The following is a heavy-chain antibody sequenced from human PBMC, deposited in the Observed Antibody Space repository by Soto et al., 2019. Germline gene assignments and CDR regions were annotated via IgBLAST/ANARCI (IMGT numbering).Heavy chain of an antibody. D-gene: IGHD4-17*01. CDR3: ARGRSYGDYPFFDY. Sequence: QVQLVQSGAEVKKPGASVKVSCKASGYTFTGYYMHWVRQAPGQGLEWMGWINHNSGGTNYAQKFQGRVTMTRDTSISTAYMELSRLGSDDTAVYYCARGRSYGDYPFFDYWGQGTLVTVSS. J-gene: IGHJ4*02. CDR2: INHNSGGT. V-gene: IGHV1-2*02. CDR1: GYTFTGYY.